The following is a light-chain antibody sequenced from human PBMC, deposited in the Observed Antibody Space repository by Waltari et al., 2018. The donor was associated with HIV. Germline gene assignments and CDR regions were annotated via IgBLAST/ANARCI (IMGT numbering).Light chain of an antibody. CDR2: GSS. V-gene: IGKV3-20*01. J-gene: IGKJ1*01. CDR1: QSISSSY. CDR3: QQYGSSPWT. Sequence: EIVLTQSPGTLSLSPGERANLSCRASQSISSSYLAGYQQKPGHAPRLLIYGSSSSATGIPDRFRGSESGTDFTLTISRLEPEDFAVYYCQQYGSSPWTFGQGTKVEIK.